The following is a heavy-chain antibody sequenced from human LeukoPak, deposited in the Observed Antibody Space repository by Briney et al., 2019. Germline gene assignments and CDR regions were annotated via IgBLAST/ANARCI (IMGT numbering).Heavy chain of an antibody. D-gene: IGHD3-16*01. CDR2: ITPMFGTA. CDR1: GGTFSSYA. V-gene: IGHV1-69*13. Sequence: SVKVSCKASGGTFSSYAISWVRQAPGQGLEWMGGITPMFGTANYAQKFQGRVTITADESTSTAYMELSSLRSEDTAVYYCARWASSRIYWFDPWGQGTLVTVSS. J-gene: IGHJ5*02. CDR3: ARWASSRIYWFDP.